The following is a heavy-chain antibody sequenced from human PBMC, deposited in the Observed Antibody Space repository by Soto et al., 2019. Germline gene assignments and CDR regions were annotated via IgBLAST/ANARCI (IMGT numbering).Heavy chain of an antibody. D-gene: IGHD6-13*01. CDR3: ARPSRVGGSSCYDHGNWFDP. CDR2: INHSGRT. Sequence: QVQLQQWGAGLLKPSETLSLTCAVYGGSFSGYYWSWIRQPPGKGLEWIGEINHSGRTNYNPSLKRRVTISVDTSKNQFSLKLSSVTAADTAVYYCARPSRVGGSSCYDHGNWFDPWGQGTLVTVSS. J-gene: IGHJ5*02. V-gene: IGHV4-34*01. CDR1: GGSFSGYY.